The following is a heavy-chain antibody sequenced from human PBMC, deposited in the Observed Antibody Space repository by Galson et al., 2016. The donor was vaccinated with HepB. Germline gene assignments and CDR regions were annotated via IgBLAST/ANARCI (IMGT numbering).Heavy chain of an antibody. V-gene: IGHV3-30*14. CDR3: ATGPSSTAALRDY. CDR2: ISYDGTNE. CDR1: GFSLSDYV. Sequence: SLRLSCAASGFSLSDYVMHWVRQAPGKGLAWVAVISYDGTNEYYADYVKGRFTISRDNSKNTLYFQMNSLKAEDTAVYYCATGPSSTAALRDYWGQGTLVTVSS. J-gene: IGHJ4*02.